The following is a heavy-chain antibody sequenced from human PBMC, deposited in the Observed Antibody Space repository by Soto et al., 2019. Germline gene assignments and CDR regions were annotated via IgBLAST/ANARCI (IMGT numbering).Heavy chain of an antibody. Sequence: QVQLVQSGAEVKKPGASVKVSCKASGYTFTSYGISWVRQAPGQGLEWMGWISAYNGNTNYAQKLQGRVTMTPDTSTSTAYMELRSLRSDDTAVYYCARDCSGGSCYKIYNWFDPWGQGTLVTVSS. V-gene: IGHV1-18*01. J-gene: IGHJ5*02. D-gene: IGHD2-15*01. CDR2: ISAYNGNT. CDR3: ARDCSGGSCYKIYNWFDP. CDR1: GYTFTSYG.